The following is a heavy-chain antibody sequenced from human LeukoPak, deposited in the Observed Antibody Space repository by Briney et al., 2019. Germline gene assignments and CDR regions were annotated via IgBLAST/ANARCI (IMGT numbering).Heavy chain of an antibody. CDR1: GGSINNYY. CDR3: ARYYYTTGSLDY. V-gene: IGHV4-59*01. Sequence: SETLSLTCSVSGGSINNYYWGWIRQPPGEGLEWIGYIYYTGSTNCNPSLKSRLILSVDTSKNQFSLRLNSVTAADTAVYFCARYYYTTGSLDYWGQGTLVTVSS. D-gene: IGHD3-22*01. CDR2: IYYTGST. J-gene: IGHJ4*02.